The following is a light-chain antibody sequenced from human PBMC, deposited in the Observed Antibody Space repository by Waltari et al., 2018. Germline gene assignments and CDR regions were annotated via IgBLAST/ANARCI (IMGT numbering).Light chain of an antibody. CDR1: KLGGKY. J-gene: IGLJ2*01. V-gene: IGLV3-1*01. CDR2: QHN. Sequence: SYELTQPPSVSVSPGQTASITCSGDKLGGKYASWYQLRSGQSPVPVISQHNQRPSGIPERFSGSYSGNTATLTISGTQAMDEADYYCQAWDSNTVVFGGGTKLSVL. CDR3: QAWDSNTVV.